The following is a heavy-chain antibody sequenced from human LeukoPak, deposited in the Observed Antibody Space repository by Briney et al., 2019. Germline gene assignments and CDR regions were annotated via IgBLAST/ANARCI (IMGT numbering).Heavy chain of an antibody. CDR2: IYHSGST. CDR3: ASKIYYYGSGRSSFGY. CDR1: GGSISSSNW. Sequence: SGTLSLTCAVSGGSISSSNWWSWVRQPPGKGLEWIGEIYHSGSTNYNPSLKSRVTISVDKSKNQFSLKLSSVTAADTAVYYCASKIYYYGSGRSSFGYWGQGTLVTVSS. V-gene: IGHV4-4*02. J-gene: IGHJ4*02. D-gene: IGHD3-10*01.